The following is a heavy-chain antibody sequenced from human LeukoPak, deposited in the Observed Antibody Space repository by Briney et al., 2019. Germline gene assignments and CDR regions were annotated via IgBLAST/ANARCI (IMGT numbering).Heavy chain of an antibody. CDR2: INLNSGGT. D-gene: IGHD5-18*01. CDR1: GYTFTGYY. Sequence: GASVKVSCKASGYTFTGYYIHWVRQAPGQGLEWMGWINLNSGGTNYAQKFQGRVTMTRDTSISTAYMELSRLRSDDTAVYYCARVHRTVRRGYSYGYGYWGQGTLVTVSS. CDR3: ARVHRTVRRGYSYGYGY. V-gene: IGHV1-2*02. J-gene: IGHJ4*02.